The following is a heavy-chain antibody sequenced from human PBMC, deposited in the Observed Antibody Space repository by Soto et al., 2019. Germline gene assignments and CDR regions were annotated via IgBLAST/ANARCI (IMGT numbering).Heavy chain of an antibody. V-gene: IGHV1-69*13. Sequence: SVKVSCKASGGTFSSYAISWVRQAPGQGLEWMGGIIPIFGTANYAQKFQGRVTITADESTSTAYMELSSLRSEDTAVYYCARDRTTVTYYYYYGMDVWGQGTTVTVSS. CDR1: GGTFSSYA. CDR2: IIPIFGTA. J-gene: IGHJ6*02. CDR3: ARDRTTVTYYYYYGMDV. D-gene: IGHD4-4*01.